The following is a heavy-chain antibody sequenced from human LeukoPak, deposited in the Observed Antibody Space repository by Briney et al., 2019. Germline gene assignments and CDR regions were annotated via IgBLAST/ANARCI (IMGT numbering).Heavy chain of an antibody. J-gene: IGHJ6*03. D-gene: IGHD2-15*01. CDR3: ARGFEVVAATWHYYYYMDV. CDR1: GGSISSGSYY. V-gene: IGHV4-61*02. Sequence: PSETLSLTCTVSGGSISSGSYYWSWIRQPAGKGLEWIGRIYTSGSTNYNPSLKSRVTISVDTSKNQFSLKLSSVTAADTAVYYCARGFEVVAATWHYYYYMDVWGKGTTVTISS. CDR2: IYTSGST.